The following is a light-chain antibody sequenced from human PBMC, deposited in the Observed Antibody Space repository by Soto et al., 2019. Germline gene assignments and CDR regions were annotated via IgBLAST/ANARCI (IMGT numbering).Light chain of an antibody. V-gene: IGKV1-5*01. CDR2: GAS. J-gene: IGKJ2*01. CDR1: QSISNW. Sequence: DIQMTQSPSTLSASVGDRATITCRASQSISNWLAWYQQKPGKAPKLLISGASSLESGVPARFSGSGSGTEFTLTISSLQSDDFAAYYCQQYDSYSYTFGQGTKLEIK. CDR3: QQYDSYSYT.